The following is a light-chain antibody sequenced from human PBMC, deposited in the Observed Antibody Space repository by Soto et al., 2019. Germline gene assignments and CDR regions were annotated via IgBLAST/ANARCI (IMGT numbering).Light chain of an antibody. CDR2: GAS. CDR3: QQYGSLPQT. CDR1: QSVRSSY. Sequence: EIVLTQSPGTLSLSPGERATLSCRASQSVRSSYLAWYQQKPGQAPRVXIYGASSRATGILDRISGSGSGTDFTLTISRLEPEDFAVYYCQQYGSLPQTFGQGTKVDIK. J-gene: IGKJ1*01. V-gene: IGKV3-20*01.